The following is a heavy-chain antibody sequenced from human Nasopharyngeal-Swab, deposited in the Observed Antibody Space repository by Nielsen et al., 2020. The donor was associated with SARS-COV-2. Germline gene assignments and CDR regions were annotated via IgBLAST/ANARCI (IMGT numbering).Heavy chain of an antibody. Sequence: SETLSLTCTVSGGSIGIYYWSWIRQPPGKGLEWIGYIYYSGSTNYNPSLKSRVTISVDTSKNQFSLKLSSVTAADTAVYYCARQSVRSIVVVVAVKGYYYMDVWGKGTTVTVSS. CDR3: ARQSVRSIVVVVAVKGYYYMDV. CDR2: IYYSGST. CDR1: GGSIGIYY. D-gene: IGHD2-15*01. J-gene: IGHJ6*03. V-gene: IGHV4-59*08.